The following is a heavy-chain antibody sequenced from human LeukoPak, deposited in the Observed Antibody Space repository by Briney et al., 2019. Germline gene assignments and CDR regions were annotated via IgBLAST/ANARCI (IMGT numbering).Heavy chain of an antibody. CDR3: ARDSPPSPYGSRAMDY. D-gene: IGHD3-10*01. CDR1: GGTFSSYA. CDR2: IIPILGIA. V-gene: IGHV1-69*04. J-gene: IGHJ4*02. Sequence: SVNVSCKASGGTFSSYAISWVRQAPGQGLEWTGRIIPILGIANYAQKFQGRVTITADKSTSTAYMELSSLRSEDTAVYYCARDSPPSPYGSRAMDYWGQGTLVTVSS.